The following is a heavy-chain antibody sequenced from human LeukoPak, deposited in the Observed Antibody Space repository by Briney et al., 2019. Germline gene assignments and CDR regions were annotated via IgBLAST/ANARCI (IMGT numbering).Heavy chain of an antibody. CDR1: GFTFSGYA. CDR3: AKDTSIGKYCTNGVCSPFDY. D-gene: IGHD2-8*01. J-gene: IGHJ4*02. V-gene: IGHV3-23*01. Sequence: PGGSLRLSCAGSGFTFSGYAMSWVRQAPGQGLEWVSVISDSGDYTSYADSVRGRFTISRDNSRNTLYLQMISLRPEDTAVYYCAKDTSIGKYCTNGVCSPFDYWGQGTLVTVPS. CDR2: ISDSGDYT.